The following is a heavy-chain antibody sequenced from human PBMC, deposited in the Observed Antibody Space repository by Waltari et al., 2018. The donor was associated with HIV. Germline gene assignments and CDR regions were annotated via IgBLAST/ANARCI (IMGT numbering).Heavy chain of an antibody. D-gene: IGHD6-19*01. J-gene: IGHJ2*01. Sequence: EVQLVESGGGLVKPGGSLRLSCAASGFTFSSYSMNWVRQVPGKGLEWVSSISSSSSYIYYADSVKGRFTISRDNAKNSLYLQMNSLRAEDTAVYYCARSIAVAGLYWYFDLWGRGTLVTVSS. CDR2: ISSSSSYI. CDR3: ARSIAVAGLYWYFDL. V-gene: IGHV3-21*01. CDR1: GFTFSSYS.